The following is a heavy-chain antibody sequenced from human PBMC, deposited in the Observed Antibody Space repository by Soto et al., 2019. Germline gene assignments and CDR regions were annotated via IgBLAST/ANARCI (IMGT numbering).Heavy chain of an antibody. V-gene: IGHV4-59*12. CDR2: IYYSGST. D-gene: IGHD5-12*01. Sequence: SETLSLTCTVSGGSISSYYWSWIRQPPGKGLEWIGYIYYSGSTDYNPSLKSRVTISVDTSKNQFSLKLSSVTAADTAVYYCAKEYGGGTSTITSYFDYWGRGTLVTVSS. CDR1: GGSISSYY. CDR3: AKEYGGGTSTITSYFDY. J-gene: IGHJ4*02.